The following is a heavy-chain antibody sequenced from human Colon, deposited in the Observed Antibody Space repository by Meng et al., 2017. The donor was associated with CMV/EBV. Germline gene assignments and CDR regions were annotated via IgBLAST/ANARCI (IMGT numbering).Heavy chain of an antibody. V-gene: IGHV3-23*01. CDR2: TSATGNSA. Sequence: GGSLRLSCAASGFTFSTHAMRWVRRLPGKGLEWVSSTSATGNSAYYADSVRGRFSISRDNSHDTVYLQMDSLGADDAAVYYCAKGVVECSVTNCFTGYYAMDVWGQGTTVTVSS. CDR3: AKGVVECSVTNCFTGYYAMDV. D-gene: IGHD2-2*02. CDR1: GFTFSTHA. J-gene: IGHJ6*02.